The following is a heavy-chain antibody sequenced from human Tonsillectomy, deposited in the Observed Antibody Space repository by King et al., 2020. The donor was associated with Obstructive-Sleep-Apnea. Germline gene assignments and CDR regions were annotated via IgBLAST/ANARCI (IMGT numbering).Heavy chain of an antibody. D-gene: IGHD3-22*01. CDR1: GYTFTNYA. V-gene: IGHV1-3*01. Sequence: QLVQSGAEVKKHGASVKVSCKASGYTFTNYAMHWVRQAPGQRLEWMGWINAGNGNTRYSQKFQGRVTITRDTSASTAYMELSSLRSEDTAVYYCARVIIPYDTSGYYSPYFDYWGQGTLVTVSS. CDR2: INAGNGNT. J-gene: IGHJ4*02. CDR3: ARVIIPYDTSGYYSPYFDY.